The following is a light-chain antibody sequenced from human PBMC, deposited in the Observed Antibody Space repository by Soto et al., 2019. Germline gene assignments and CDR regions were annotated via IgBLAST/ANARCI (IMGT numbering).Light chain of an antibody. CDR1: SSDVGGYNY. CDR2: EVS. CDR3: AAWDDSLDGPGYV. J-gene: IGLJ1*01. Sequence: QSVLTQPASVSGSPGQSITISCTGTSSDVGGYNYVSWYQQHPGKAPKLMIYEVSNRPSGVSNRFSGSKSGNTASLTISGLQAEDEADYYCAAWDDSLDGPGYVFGTGTKVTVL. V-gene: IGLV2-14*01.